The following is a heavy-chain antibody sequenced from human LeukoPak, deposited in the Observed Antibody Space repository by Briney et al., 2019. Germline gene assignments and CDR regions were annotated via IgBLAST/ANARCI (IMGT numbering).Heavy chain of an antibody. D-gene: IGHD6-19*01. J-gene: IGHJ4*02. V-gene: IGHV3-23*01. Sequence: PGGSLRLSCVASEFTFSSHAMSWVRQAPGKGLEWVSSISGGGESTYYADSVKGRFTVSRDNSKNTLYLQINSLRGEDTAVYYCAKGKYSSGGVPDYWGQGTLVTVSS. CDR3: AKGKYSSGGVPDY. CDR1: EFTFSSHA. CDR2: ISGGGEST.